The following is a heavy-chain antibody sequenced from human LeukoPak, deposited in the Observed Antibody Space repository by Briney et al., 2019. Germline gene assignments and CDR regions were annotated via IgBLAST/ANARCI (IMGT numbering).Heavy chain of an antibody. V-gene: IGHV4-34*01. CDR2: INHSGST. Sequence: NPSETLSLTCAVYGGSFSGYYWSWIRQPPGKGLEWIGEINHSGSTNYNPSLKGRVTISVDTSKNQFSLKLSSVTAADTAVYYCARGRGIAARDFDYWGQGTLVTVSS. J-gene: IGHJ4*02. D-gene: IGHD6-6*01. CDR1: GGSFSGYY. CDR3: ARGRGIAARDFDY.